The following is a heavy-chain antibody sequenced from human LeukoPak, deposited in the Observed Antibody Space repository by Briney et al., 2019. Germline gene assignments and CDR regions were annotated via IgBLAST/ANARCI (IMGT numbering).Heavy chain of an antibody. D-gene: IGHD5-18*01. J-gene: IGHJ4*02. CDR3: ARDRYRNLDY. Sequence: SETLSLTCTVSGGSISSYYWSWIRQPPGKGLEWIGYIYYSGSTNYNPSLKSRVTISVDTSKNQFSLKLSSVTAADTAVYYCARDRYRNLDYWGQGTLVTVSS. CDR1: GGSISSYY. V-gene: IGHV4-59*01. CDR2: IYYSGST.